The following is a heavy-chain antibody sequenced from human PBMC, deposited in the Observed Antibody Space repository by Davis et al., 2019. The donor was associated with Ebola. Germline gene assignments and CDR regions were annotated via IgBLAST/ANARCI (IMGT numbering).Heavy chain of an antibody. D-gene: IGHD2-21*01. CDR2: ISSGGVTT. J-gene: IGHJ6*03. CDR1: GFDFSDYS. Sequence: GGSLRLSCAASGFDFSDYSMTWVRQAPGKGLQWLSYISSGGVTTYYADSLTGRFSTSRDNAKNSLFLQMSSLRDEDTAVYYCARVNLWSRGWGMDVWGNGTTVTVSS. V-gene: IGHV3-48*02. CDR3: ARVNLWSRGWGMDV.